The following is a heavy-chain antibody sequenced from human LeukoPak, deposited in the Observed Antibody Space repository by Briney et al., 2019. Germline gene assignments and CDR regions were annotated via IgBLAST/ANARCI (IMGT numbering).Heavy chain of an antibody. V-gene: IGHV1-69*06. CDR2: IIPIFCTA. CDR3: ATRAAGIATSRAYFYYYMDV. CDR1: IATFTSYA. D-gene: IGHD6-6*01. Sequence: SEKLSFKASIATFTSYAISWVRQAPGQGPEWMGWIIPIFCTANYAQTSHTRVTITSDNSTTTPYTKMISLGSEDTALYYSATRAAGIATSRAYFYYYMDVWGKGTTVTVSS. J-gene: IGHJ6*03.